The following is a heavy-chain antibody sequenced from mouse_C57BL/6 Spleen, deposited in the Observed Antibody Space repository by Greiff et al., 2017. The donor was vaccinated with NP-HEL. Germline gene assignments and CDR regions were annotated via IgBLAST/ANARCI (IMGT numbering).Heavy chain of an antibody. CDR1: GFTFTDYY. V-gene: IGHV7-3*01. CDR2: IRNKANGYTT. Sequence: DVQLVESGGGLVQPGGSLSLSCAASGFTFTDYYMSWVRQPPGKALEWLGFIRNKANGYTTEYSASVKGRFTISRDNSQSILYLQMNALRAEDSATYYCARGGGSFDYWGQGTTLTVSS. CDR3: ARGGGSFDY. J-gene: IGHJ2*01.